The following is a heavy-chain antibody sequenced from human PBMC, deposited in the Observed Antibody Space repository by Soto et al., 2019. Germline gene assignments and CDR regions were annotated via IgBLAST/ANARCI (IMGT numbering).Heavy chain of an antibody. CDR2: IKDDGSEK. Sequence: PGGSLRLSCAASGFTFSNYWMAWVRQAPGKGPEWVANIKDDGSEKYYVDSVKGRFTISRDNAKNSQYLQMNSLRAEDTATYYCAGGVWIGFCLKTPCHSTGFAPWGGGTLVTVS. CDR3: AGGVWIGFCLKTPCHSTGFAP. D-gene: IGHD3-3*01. CDR1: GFTFSNYW. V-gene: IGHV3-7*04. J-gene: IGHJ5*02.